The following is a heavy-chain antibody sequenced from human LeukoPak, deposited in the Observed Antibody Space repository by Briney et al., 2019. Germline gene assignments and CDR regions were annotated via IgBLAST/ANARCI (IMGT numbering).Heavy chain of an antibody. Sequence: PSETLSLTCTVSGDSISSNSYYWGWLRQPPGKGLEWIGNIYYRGSTYYTPSLQSRVTISVDTSKTQFSLRLNSVTAADTAVYYCARGDPFDYWGQGTLVTVSS. CDR3: ARGDPFDY. CDR2: IYYRGST. V-gene: IGHV4-39*01. CDR1: GDSISSNSYY. J-gene: IGHJ4*02.